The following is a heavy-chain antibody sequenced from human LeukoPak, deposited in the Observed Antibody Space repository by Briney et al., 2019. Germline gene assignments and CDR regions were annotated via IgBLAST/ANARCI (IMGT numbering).Heavy chain of an antibody. CDR2: TYYRSKWYT. CDR1: GDSVSSNRAA. CDR3: VRESLNFDC. J-gene: IGHJ4*02. V-gene: IGHV6-1*01. Sequence: SQTLSLTCAISGDSVSSNRAAWNWIRQSPSRGLERLGRTYYRSKWYTDSAVSVKSRITISADTSKNQFSLQLNSVTPEDTAVYYCVRESLNFDCWGQGTLVTVSS.